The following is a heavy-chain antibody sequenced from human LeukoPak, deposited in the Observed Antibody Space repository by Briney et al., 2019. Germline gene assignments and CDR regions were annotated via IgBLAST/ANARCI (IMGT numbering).Heavy chain of an antibody. CDR3: AREHPGIAAAGGFDY. J-gene: IGHJ4*02. V-gene: IGHV4-4*07. CDR1: GGSISSYY. Sequence: SETLSLTCTVSGGSISSYYWSWIRQPAGKGLEWIGRIYTSGSTNYNPSPKSRVTISVDKSKNQFSLKLSSVTAADTAVYYCAREHPGIAAAGGFDYWGQGTLVTVSS. CDR2: IYTSGST. D-gene: IGHD6-13*01.